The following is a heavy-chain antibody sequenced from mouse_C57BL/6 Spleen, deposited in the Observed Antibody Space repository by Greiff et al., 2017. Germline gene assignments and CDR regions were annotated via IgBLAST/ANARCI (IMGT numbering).Heavy chain of an antibody. CDR2: IRSKSNNYAT. V-gene: IGHV10-1*01. CDR3: VRGGYYAMDY. J-gene: IGHJ4*01. Sequence: EVKLVESGGGLVQPKGSLKLSCAASGFSFNTYAMNWVRQAPGKGLEWVARIRSKSNNYATYYADSVKDRFTISRDDSESMLYLQMNNLKTEDTDMYYCVRGGYYAMDYWGQGTSVTVSS. CDR1: GFSFNTYA.